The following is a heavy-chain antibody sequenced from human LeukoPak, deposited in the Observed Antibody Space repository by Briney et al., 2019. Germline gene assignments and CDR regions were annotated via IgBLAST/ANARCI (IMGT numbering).Heavy chain of an antibody. J-gene: IGHJ4*02. D-gene: IGHD6-19*01. Sequence: GGTQRLSCAASGFTFSNYGMNWVRQAPGKGLEWVSGITGNGGTTYYADSVKGRFTISRDNSKNTLYLRMNSLRAEDTAVYYCAKLVAVAGRNYWGQGTLVTVSS. V-gene: IGHV3-23*01. CDR1: GFTFSNYG. CDR3: AKLVAVAGRNY. CDR2: ITGNGGTT.